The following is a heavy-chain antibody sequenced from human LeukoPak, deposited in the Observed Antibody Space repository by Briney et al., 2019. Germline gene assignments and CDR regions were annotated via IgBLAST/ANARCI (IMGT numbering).Heavy chain of an antibody. CDR3: ARAKGFGELLKHLDY. J-gene: IGHJ4*02. CDR2: ISAYNGNT. Sequence: ASVRVSCKASGYTFTSDGISWVRQAPGQGLEGMGWISAYNGNTNCAQNLQGRVTMTTDTSTSTAYMELRSLRSDDTAVYYCARAKGFGELLKHLDYWGQGTLVTVSS. CDR1: GYTFTSDG. V-gene: IGHV1-18*01. D-gene: IGHD3-10*01.